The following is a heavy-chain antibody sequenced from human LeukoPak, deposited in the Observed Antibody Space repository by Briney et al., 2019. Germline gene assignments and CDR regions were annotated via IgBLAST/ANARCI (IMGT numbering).Heavy chain of an antibody. CDR3: ARGLRYYYYYMDV. Sequence: GGSLRLSCAAAGFTFTSYSMNWVRQAPGRGLEWVSSISGDSIYIYYADSVRGRFTISRDNAKSSLFLQMNSLRAEDTAVYYCARGLRYYYYYMDVWGKGTTVTVSS. V-gene: IGHV3-21*01. D-gene: IGHD3-10*01. J-gene: IGHJ6*03. CDR2: ISGDSIYI. CDR1: GFTFTSYS.